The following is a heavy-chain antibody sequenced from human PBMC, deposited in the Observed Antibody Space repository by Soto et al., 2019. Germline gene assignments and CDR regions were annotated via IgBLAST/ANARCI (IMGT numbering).Heavy chain of an antibody. CDR1: AGSISSSSDY. CDR3: ARQIYDSSGYYYAY. Sequence: SETLSLTCSVSAGSISSSSDYWGWIRQPPGQGLEWIGTIYSLGTTYYNPSLKSRVTISVDTSKSQLFLKLSSVTAPDTAVYYCARQIYDSSGYYYAYWGQGTLVTVSS. D-gene: IGHD3-22*01. CDR2: IYSLGTT. J-gene: IGHJ4*02. V-gene: IGHV4-39*01.